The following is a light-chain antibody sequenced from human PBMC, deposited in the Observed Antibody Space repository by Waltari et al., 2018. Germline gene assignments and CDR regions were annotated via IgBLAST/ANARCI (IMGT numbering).Light chain of an antibody. CDR1: SLNIGNFF. V-gene: IGLV1-51*01. CDR2: DNS. J-gene: IGLJ2*01. CDR3: ATWDNSLTAVV. Sequence: QSVLTQPPSVSAAPGQKVTISCSGSSLNIGNFFLSWYHQPPGATPKLPIYDNSKRPPGIPDRCSSTKSGTSATLDITGLQIGDEADYYCATWDNSLTAVVFGGGTKLTVL.